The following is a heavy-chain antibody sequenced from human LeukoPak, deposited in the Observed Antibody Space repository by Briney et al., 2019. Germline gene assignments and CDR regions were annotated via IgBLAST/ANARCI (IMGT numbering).Heavy chain of an antibody. V-gene: IGHV1-2*02. J-gene: IGHJ4*02. CDR1: GYTFTGYY. Sequence: ASVKVSCEASGYTFTGYYMHWVRQAPGQGLEWMGWINPNSGGTNYAQKFQGRVTMTRDTSISTAYMELSRLRSDDTAVYYCARTTYYDFWSGYLPPSFDYWGQGTLVTVSS. CDR2: INPNSGGT. D-gene: IGHD3-3*01. CDR3: ARTTYYDFWSGYLPPSFDY.